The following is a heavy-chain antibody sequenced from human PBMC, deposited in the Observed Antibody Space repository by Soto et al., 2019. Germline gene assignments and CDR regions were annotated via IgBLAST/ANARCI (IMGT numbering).Heavy chain of an antibody. CDR1: GFSFSSFA. CDR3: AKNNGWNRKSDALDS. D-gene: IGHD1-1*01. Sequence: EVQLLESGGGLVQPGGSLRLSCAASGFSFSSFALTWVRQAPGKGLEWVSAISGSGGHTYYADSVTGGFTISRDNSNNTLYLQMNRLRAEDPALYYFAKNNGWNRKSDALDSWGQGTMVTVSS. CDR2: ISGSGGHT. V-gene: IGHV3-23*01. J-gene: IGHJ3*02.